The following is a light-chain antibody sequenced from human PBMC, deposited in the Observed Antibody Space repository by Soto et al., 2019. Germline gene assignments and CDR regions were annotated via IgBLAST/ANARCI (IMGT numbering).Light chain of an antibody. Sequence: QSALTQPPSASGSPGQSVTISCTGTSSDIGAYNYVSWYQQHPGKAPKLMIHEVSKRPSGVPDRFSGSKSGNTASLTVSGLQAAEEEDDYCSSYAGSNERWVFGGGTKLTVL. V-gene: IGLV2-8*01. CDR2: EVS. CDR3: SSYAGSNERWV. CDR1: SSDIGAYNY. J-gene: IGLJ3*02.